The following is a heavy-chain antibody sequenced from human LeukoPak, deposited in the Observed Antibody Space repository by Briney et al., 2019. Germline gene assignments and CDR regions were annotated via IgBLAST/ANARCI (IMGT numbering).Heavy chain of an antibody. CDR2: ISSSSSYI. V-gene: IGHV3-21*01. CDR1: GFTFSSYS. Sequence: PGGSLRLSCAASGFTFSSYSMNWVRQAPGKGLEWVSSISSSSSYIYYADSVKGRFTISRDNAKNSLYLQMNSLRAEDTAVYYCARDVGDYDFWSGYYTAWGQGTLVTVSS. CDR3: ARDVGDYDFWSGYYTA. D-gene: IGHD3-3*01. J-gene: IGHJ5*02.